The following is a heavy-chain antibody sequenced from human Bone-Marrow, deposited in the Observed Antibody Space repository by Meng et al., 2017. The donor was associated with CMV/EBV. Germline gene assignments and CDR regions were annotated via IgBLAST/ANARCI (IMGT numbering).Heavy chain of an antibody. CDR3: ARAAPWEYYHGMDV. Sequence: GSLRLSCTVSGGSISSYYWSWIRQPPGKGLEWIGYIYYTGKTNYNPSLKSRVSISLDTSKKQFSLKLRSPTASDTAVYYCARAAPWEYYHGMDVWGQGTMVTVSS. D-gene: IGHD1-26*01. CDR2: IYYTGKT. CDR1: GGSISSYY. V-gene: IGHV4-59*01. J-gene: IGHJ6*01.